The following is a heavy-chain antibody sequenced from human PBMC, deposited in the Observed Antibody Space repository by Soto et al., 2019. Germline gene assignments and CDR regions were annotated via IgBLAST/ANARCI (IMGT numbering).Heavy chain of an antibody. D-gene: IGHD4-17*01. CDR3: ARDCVPGDYVEDAFDI. CDR1: GFTFDDYG. Sequence: GGSLRLSCAASGFTFDDYGMSWVRQAPGKGLEWVSGINWNGGSTGYADSVKGRFTISRDNAKNSLYLQMNSLRAEDTALYHCARDCVPGDYVEDAFDIWGQGTMVTVSS. CDR2: INWNGGST. V-gene: IGHV3-20*01. J-gene: IGHJ3*02.